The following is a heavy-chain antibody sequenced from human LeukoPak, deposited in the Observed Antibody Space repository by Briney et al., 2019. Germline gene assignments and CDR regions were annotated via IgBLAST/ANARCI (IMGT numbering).Heavy chain of an antibody. D-gene: IGHD4-17*01. Sequence: GGSLRLSCAASGFTFSSYWMHRVRQAPGKGLVWVSRINSDGSSTSYADSVQGRFNISRDNAKNTLYLQMNSLRAEDTAVNYCARDNDYEYYYYYMDVWGKGTTVTVSS. CDR3: ARDNDYEYYYYYMDV. V-gene: IGHV3-74*01. J-gene: IGHJ6*03. CDR1: GFTFSSYW. CDR2: INSDGSST.